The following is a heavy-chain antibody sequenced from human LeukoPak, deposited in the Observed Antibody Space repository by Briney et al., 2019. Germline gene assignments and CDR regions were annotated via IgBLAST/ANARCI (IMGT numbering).Heavy chain of an antibody. CDR3: ARHHSLRLGELSLFFDY. V-gene: IGHV4-34*01. CDR1: GGSFSGYY. D-gene: IGHD3-16*02. Sequence: SETLSLTCAVYGGSFSGYYWSWIRQPPGKGLEWIGEINHSGSTNYNPSLKSRVTISVDTSKNQFSLKLSSVTAADTAVYYCARHHSLRLGELSLFFDYWGQGTLVTVSS. J-gene: IGHJ4*02. CDR2: INHSGST.